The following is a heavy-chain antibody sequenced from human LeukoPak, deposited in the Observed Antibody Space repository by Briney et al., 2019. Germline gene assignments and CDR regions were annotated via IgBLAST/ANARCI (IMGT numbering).Heavy chain of an antibody. CDR2: ISSSSTI. V-gene: IGHV3-48*02. CDR1: GFTFSNYD. CDR3: ARDLGH. J-gene: IGHJ1*01. Sequence: GGSLRLSCAASGFTFSNYDMNWVRQAPGRGLEWISYISSSSTIYYADSVKGRFTISRDNAKNSLYLRMNSLRDEDTAMYYCARDLGHWGQGTLVTVSS.